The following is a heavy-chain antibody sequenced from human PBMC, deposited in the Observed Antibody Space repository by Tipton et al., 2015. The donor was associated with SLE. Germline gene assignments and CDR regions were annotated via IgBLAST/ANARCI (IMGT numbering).Heavy chain of an antibody. Sequence: TLSLTCTVSGGSVSGGGHYWSWIRQHPGKGLEWIGYIHNSGSTYYNPSLKSRVSISLDTSENQFSLKLTSVTDADTAVYYCARQHSGGATDTWGQGTLVTVSS. J-gene: IGHJ5*02. D-gene: IGHD1-26*01. V-gene: IGHV4-31*03. CDR1: GGSVSGGGHY. CDR2: IHNSGST. CDR3: ARQHSGGATDT.